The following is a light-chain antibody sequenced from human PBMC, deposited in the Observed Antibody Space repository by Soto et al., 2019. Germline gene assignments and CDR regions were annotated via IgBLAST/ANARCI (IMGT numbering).Light chain of an antibody. CDR2: AAS. Sequence: IQLTQSPSSLSASVGDRVTNTCRASQDISSFLAWYQQKPGKAPKLLIFAASTLQSGVPSRFSGSGSGTDFTLTISRLEPEDFAVYYCQQYGSSGTFGQGTKVDI. CDR1: QDISSF. V-gene: IGKV1-9*01. J-gene: IGKJ1*01. CDR3: QQYGSSGT.